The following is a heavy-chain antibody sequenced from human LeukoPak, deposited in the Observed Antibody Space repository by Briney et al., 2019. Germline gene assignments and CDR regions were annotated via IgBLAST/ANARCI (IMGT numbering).Heavy chain of an antibody. D-gene: IGHD2-21*01. CDR3: ARPVPCGGDCYPFDY. V-gene: IGHV1-2*04. CDR1: GYTFTGYY. J-gene: IGHJ4*02. CDR2: INPNSGGT. Sequence: RASVKVSCKASGYTFTGYYMHWVRQAPGQGLEWMGWINPNSGGTNYAQKFQGWVTMTRDTSISTAYMELSRLRSDDTAVYYCARPVPCGGDCYPFDYWGQGTLVTVSS.